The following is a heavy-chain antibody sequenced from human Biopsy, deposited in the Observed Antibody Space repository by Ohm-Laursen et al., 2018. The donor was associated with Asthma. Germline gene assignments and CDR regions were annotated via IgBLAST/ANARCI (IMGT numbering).Heavy chain of an antibody. J-gene: IGHJ3*02. CDR2: IIPIFGIA. Sequence: SSVKVSCKASGGTFSSYAISWVRQAPGQGLEWMGGIIPIFGIANYAQKFQGRVTITADKSTSTAYMELSSLRSEDTAVYYCAKERYYDFWSGYPIWGQGTMVTVSS. CDR1: GGTFSSYA. V-gene: IGHV1-69*17. CDR3: AKERYYDFWSGYPI. D-gene: IGHD3-3*01.